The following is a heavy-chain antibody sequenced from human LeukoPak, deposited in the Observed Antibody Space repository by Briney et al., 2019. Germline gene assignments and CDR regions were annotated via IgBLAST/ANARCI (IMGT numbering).Heavy chain of an antibody. CDR3: ARGHIVVVPAAIEEIDY. CDR1: GYTFTVYY. V-gene: IGHV1-2*02. CDR2: INPNSGGT. Sequence: VASVTVSCTASGYTFTVYYMHWVRQAPGQGLEWMGWINPNSGGTSYAQKFQGRVTMTRDTSISTAYMELSRLRSDDTAVYYCARGHIVVVPAAIEEIDYWGQGTLVTVSS. J-gene: IGHJ4*02. D-gene: IGHD2-2*02.